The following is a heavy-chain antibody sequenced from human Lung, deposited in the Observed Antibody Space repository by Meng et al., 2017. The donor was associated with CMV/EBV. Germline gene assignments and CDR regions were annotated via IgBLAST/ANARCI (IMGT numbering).Heavy chain of an antibody. V-gene: IGHV1-18*01. CDR3: ASSSDIVVVPAAPFDY. CDR1: GYTFTSYG. CDR2: ISAYNGNT. J-gene: IGHJ4*02. D-gene: IGHD2-2*01. Sequence: ASVXVPXXASGYTFTSYGISWVRQAPGQGLEWMGWISAYNGNTNYAQKLQGRVTMTTDTSTSTAYMELRSLRSDDTAVYYCASSSDIVVVPAAPFDYWGQGXLVTVSS.